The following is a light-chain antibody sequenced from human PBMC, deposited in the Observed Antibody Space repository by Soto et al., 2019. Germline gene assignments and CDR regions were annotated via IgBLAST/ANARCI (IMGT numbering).Light chain of an antibody. V-gene: IGLV1-51*01. CDR3: GTGDSSLDAWV. Sequence: QSVLTQPPSVSAAPGQKVTISCSGSNSNIGSNSVSWYQQLPGTAPKLLIYDNDKRPSEIPDRFSGSRSGTSATLGIAGLQTGDEADYYCGTGDSSLDAWVFGGGTKLTVL. CDR1: NSNIGSNS. J-gene: IGLJ3*02. CDR2: DND.